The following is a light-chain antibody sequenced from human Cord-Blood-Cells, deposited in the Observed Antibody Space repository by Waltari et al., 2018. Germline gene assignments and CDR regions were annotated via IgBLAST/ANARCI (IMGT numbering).Light chain of an antibody. Sequence: ELVLTQSPAPLSLSPRDRATLACRASQSVSSYLAWYQQKPGQAPRLLIYDASNSATGIPARFSGSGSRTDFTLTISSLEPEDFAVYYCQQRSNWPPLTFGGGTKVEIK. CDR1: QSVSSY. V-gene: IGKV3-11*01. CDR2: DAS. CDR3: QQRSNWPPLT. J-gene: IGKJ4*01.